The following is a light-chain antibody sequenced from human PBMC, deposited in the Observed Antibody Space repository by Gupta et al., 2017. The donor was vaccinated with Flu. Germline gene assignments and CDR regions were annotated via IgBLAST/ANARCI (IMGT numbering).Light chain of an antibody. CDR1: QNIRKY. V-gene: IGKV1-39*01. Sequence: PSSLSASVGDRVTITCRASQNIRKYLSWYQQKAGEAPKLLIYGASTLQSGVPSKFSGSGSGTDFTLTISRLQPEDFATYYCQQTDSRPWSFGQGTEVEIK. J-gene: IGKJ1*01. CDR2: GAS. CDR3: QQTDSRPWS.